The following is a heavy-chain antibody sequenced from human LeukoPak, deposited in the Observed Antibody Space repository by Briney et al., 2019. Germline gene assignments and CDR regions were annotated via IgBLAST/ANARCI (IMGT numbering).Heavy chain of an antibody. CDR3: AKDTASSWWYFDL. J-gene: IGHJ2*01. CDR2: ISGRGDRT. Sequence: HPGGSLRLSCAASGFTFSSYAMSWVRQAPGKGLEWVSAISGRGDRTYYADSVKGRFTISRDNSKNTLYLQMNSLRAEDTAVYYCAKDTASSWWYFDLWGRGTLVTVSS. D-gene: IGHD5-18*01. CDR1: GFTFSSYA. V-gene: IGHV3-23*01.